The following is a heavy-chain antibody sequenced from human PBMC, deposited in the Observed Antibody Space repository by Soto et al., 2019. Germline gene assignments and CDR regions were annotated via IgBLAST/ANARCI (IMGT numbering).Heavy chain of an antibody. CDR2: ISGSGGST. D-gene: IGHD3-16*01. Sequence: SCKASGFTFSSYAMSWVRQAPGKGLEWVSAISGSGGSTYYADSVKGRFTISRDNSKNTLYLQMNSLRAEDTAVYYCAKAGDGPSLGYFQHWGQGTLVTVSS. CDR3: AKAGDGPSLGYFQH. V-gene: IGHV3-23*01. J-gene: IGHJ1*01. CDR1: GFTFSSYA.